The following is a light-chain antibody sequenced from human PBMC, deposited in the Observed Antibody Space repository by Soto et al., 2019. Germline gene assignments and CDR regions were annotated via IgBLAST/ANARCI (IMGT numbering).Light chain of an antibody. CDR3: QQRSNWPPTT. J-gene: IGKJ1*01. CDR2: DAS. Sequence: EIVLTQSPATLSFSPGERATLSCRASQSVSSYLAWYQQKPGQAPRLLIYDASNRATGIPARFSGSGSGTDFTLTISSLEPEDIAVYYCQQRSNWPPTTFGQGTKVDIK. CDR1: QSVSSY. V-gene: IGKV3-11*01.